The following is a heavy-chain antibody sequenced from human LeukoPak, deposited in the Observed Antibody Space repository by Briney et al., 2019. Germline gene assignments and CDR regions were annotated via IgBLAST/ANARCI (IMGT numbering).Heavy chain of an antibody. CDR1: GGTFSSYA. V-gene: IGHV1-46*01. Sequence: ASVKVSCKASGGTFSSYAISWVRQAPGQGLEWMGIINPSGGSTSYAQKFQGRVTMTRDTSTSTVYMELSSLRSEDTAVYYCARDRIQLDRYYYYGMDVWGQGTTVTVSS. CDR3: ARDRIQLDRYYYYGMDV. D-gene: IGHD5-18*01. J-gene: IGHJ6*02. CDR2: INPSGGST.